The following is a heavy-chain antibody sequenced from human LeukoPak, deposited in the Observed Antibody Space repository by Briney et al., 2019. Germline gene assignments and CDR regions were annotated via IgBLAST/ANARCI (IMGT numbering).Heavy chain of an antibody. CDR3: ARATPYYYYMDV. CDR2: INWNGGST. Sequence: GGSLRLSCAASGFTFDDYGMSWVRQAPGKGVEWVSGINWNGGSTGYADSVKGRFTISRDNAKNSLYLQMNSLRAEDTALYYCARATPYYYYMDVWGYGTTVTVSS. D-gene: IGHD2-15*01. CDR1: GFTFDDYG. V-gene: IGHV3-20*04. J-gene: IGHJ6*03.